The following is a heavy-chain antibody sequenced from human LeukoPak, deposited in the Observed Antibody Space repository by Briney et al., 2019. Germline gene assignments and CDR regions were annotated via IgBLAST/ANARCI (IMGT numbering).Heavy chain of an antibody. CDR1: GFTFSSYT. J-gene: IGHJ4*02. Sequence: GGSLRLSCAASGFTFSSYTINWVRQAPGKGLEWVSVISDSGSITYYADSVKGRFTISRDNSKNTLFLQMNSLRAEDTAVYYCAKDARRTSGWYFFDYWGQGTLVTVSS. D-gene: IGHD6-19*01. CDR2: ISDSGSIT. CDR3: AKDARRTSGWYFFDY. V-gene: IGHV3-23*01.